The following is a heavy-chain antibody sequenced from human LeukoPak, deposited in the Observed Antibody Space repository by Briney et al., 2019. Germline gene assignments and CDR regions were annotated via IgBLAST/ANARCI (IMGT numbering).Heavy chain of an antibody. Sequence: GGSLRLPCAASGFTFNSYWMSWARQAPGKGLEGVANIDQDGSEKQYGDSVKGRFTTSRDNAKNSLYLQMNSLRAEDTAIYYCARIYYFGDNNWRYFDNWGKGTLVTVSS. D-gene: IGHD3-10*01. V-gene: IGHV3-7*01. CDR3: ARIYYFGDNNWRYFDN. CDR2: IDQDGSEK. CDR1: GFTFNSYW. J-gene: IGHJ4*02.